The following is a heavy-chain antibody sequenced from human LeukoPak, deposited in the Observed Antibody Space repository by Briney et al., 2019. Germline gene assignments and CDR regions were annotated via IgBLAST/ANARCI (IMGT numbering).Heavy chain of an antibody. D-gene: IGHD1-1*01. Sequence: GGSLRLSCAASGFPFSSYSMNWVRQAPGKGLEWVSSISSGTSFIYYADSVKGRFTISRDNAKNSLYLQMNSLRAEDTAVYYCARGTTVLMDVWGKGTTVTVSS. CDR1: GFPFSSYS. V-gene: IGHV3-21*01. CDR3: ARGTTVLMDV. CDR2: ISSGTSFI. J-gene: IGHJ6*03.